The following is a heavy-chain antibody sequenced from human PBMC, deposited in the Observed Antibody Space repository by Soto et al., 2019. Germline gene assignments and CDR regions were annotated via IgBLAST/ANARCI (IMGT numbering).Heavy chain of an antibody. CDR1: GGSISSGDYY. CDR3: ARDNLGYGAYGRRFDP. Sequence: QEQLQESGPGLVKPSQTLSLTCTVSGGSISSGDYYWSWIRQPPGKVLEWIGHISYRGSTYYNPSLKRRVSKSVDTSKNQFALKLTSVTAADTAVYYCARDNLGYGAYGRRFDPWGQGTLVTVSS. J-gene: IGHJ5*02. CDR2: ISYRGST. V-gene: IGHV4-30-4*01. D-gene: IGHD4-17*01.